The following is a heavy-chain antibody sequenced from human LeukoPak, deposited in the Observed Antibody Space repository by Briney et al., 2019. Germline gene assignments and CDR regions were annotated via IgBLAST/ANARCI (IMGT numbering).Heavy chain of an antibody. J-gene: IGHJ4*02. Sequence: SETLSLTCTVSGGTISSYYWSWLRQPPGKGLEWIGYIYYSGSTNYNPSLKSRVTISVDTSKNQFSLKLSSVTAADTAVYYCARHPYYGSGSYYPGYFDYWGQGTLATVSS. CDR1: GGTISSYY. D-gene: IGHD3-10*01. CDR2: IYYSGST. CDR3: ARHPYYGSGSYYPGYFDY. V-gene: IGHV4-59*08.